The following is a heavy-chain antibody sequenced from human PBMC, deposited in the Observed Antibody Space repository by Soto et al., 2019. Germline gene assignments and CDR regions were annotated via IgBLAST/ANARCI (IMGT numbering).Heavy chain of an antibody. CDR3: ARDSRGDYYDSSGQYYYYYYGMDV. CDR2: IYYSGST. V-gene: IGHV4-59*01. J-gene: IGHJ6*02. CDR1: GGSLSTYY. Sequence: PSETLSLTCTVSGGSLSTYYWSWIRQPPGKGLEWIGYIYYSGSTNYNPSLKSRVTISVDTSKNQFSLKVSSVTAADTAVYYCARDSRGDYYDSSGQYYYYYYGMDVWGQGTTVTVPS. D-gene: IGHD3-22*01.